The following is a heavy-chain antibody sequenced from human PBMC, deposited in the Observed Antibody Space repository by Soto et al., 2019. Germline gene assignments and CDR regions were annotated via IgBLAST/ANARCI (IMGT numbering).Heavy chain of an antibody. CDR1: GFSLRNTRMG. CDR2: IFSNDAK. V-gene: IGHV2-26*01. Sequence: QVTLKESGPVLVKPTETLTLTCTVSGFSLRNTRMGVSWIRQSPGKALEWLAHIFSNDAKSYSPSLKSRLANSRDTSQSQGVLTMTNVAPVDTATYYCARSLYVDYVHWYFDLWGRGTLVTVSS. CDR3: ARSLYVDYVHWYFDL. J-gene: IGHJ2*01. D-gene: IGHD4-17*01.